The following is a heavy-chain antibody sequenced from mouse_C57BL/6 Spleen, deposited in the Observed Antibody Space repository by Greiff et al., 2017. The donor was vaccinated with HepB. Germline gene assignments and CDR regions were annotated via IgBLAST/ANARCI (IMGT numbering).Heavy chain of an antibody. CDR2: ISSGGDYI. CDR3: SRGGSQYYFDD. J-gene: IGHJ2*01. D-gene: IGHD1-1*01. CDR1: GFTFSSYA. V-gene: IGHV5-9-1*02. Sequence: EVMLVESGEGLVKPGGSLKLSCAASGFTFSSYAMSWVRQTPEKRLEWVAYISSGGDYIYYADTVKGRFTISRDNARTTLYLQMSSLKSEDTAMYYYSRGGSQYYFDDWGQGTTLTVSS.